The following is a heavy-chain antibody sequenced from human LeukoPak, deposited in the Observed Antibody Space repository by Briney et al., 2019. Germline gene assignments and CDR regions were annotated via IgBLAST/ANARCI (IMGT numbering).Heavy chain of an antibody. J-gene: IGHJ4*02. Sequence: SETLSLTCSVSGGSISSYYWSWIRQPPGKGLEWIGYISYSGNTNYNPSLKSRVTISVDTSKNQFSLKLSSVTTADTAVYYCATRSTGVAATFDCWGQGALVTVSS. CDR3: ATRSTGVAATFDC. V-gene: IGHV4-59*01. D-gene: IGHD2-15*01. CDR1: GGSISSYY. CDR2: ISYSGNT.